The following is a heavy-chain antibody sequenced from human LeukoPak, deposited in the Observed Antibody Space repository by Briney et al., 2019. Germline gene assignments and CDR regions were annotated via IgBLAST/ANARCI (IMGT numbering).Heavy chain of an antibody. D-gene: IGHD6-19*01. CDR2: IYYSGST. V-gene: IGHV4-59*01. Sequence: SETLSLTCTVSGGSISSYYWSWIRQPPGKGLEWIGYIYYSGSTNYNPSLKSRVTISVDTSKNQFSLKLSSVTAADTAVYYCARGLGIAVAGTRMDYFDYGGQGILVTVSS. CDR1: GGSISSYY. J-gene: IGHJ4*02. CDR3: ARGLGIAVAGTRMDYFDY.